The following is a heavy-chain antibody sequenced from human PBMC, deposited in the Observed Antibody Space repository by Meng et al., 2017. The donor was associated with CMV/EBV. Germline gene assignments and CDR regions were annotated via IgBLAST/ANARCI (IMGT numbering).Heavy chain of an antibody. Sequence: KASAYTFTTYGLSWVRQAPGQGLEWMGWISAYNGNTNYAQKYQGRVTMTTDSPTTTAYMELRSLRSDDTAVYYCARDSVAVRPGWFDPWGQGTLVTVSS. V-gene: IGHV1-18*04. J-gene: IGHJ5*02. D-gene: IGHD6-6*01. CDR2: ISAYNGNT. CDR1: AYTFTTYG. CDR3: ARDSVAVRPGWFDP.